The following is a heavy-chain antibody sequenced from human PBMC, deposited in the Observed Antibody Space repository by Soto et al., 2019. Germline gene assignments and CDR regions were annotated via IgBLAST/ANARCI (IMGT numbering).Heavy chain of an antibody. Sequence: EVQLVESGGGLVQPGGSLRLSCAASGFLFSKYSMNWVRQAPGKGLEWVSFISGSSDAIYYADSVKGRFTISRDNAENSLYLHMNSLRDEDTAVYYCARDSYSSSPDYWGQGTLVTVSS. CDR1: GFLFSKYS. J-gene: IGHJ4*02. CDR2: ISGSSDAI. V-gene: IGHV3-48*02. D-gene: IGHD6-6*01. CDR3: ARDSYSSSPDY.